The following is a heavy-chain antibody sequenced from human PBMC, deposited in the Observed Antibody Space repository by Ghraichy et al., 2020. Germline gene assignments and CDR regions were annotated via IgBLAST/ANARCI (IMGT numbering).Heavy chain of an antibody. J-gene: IGHJ6*02. D-gene: IGHD4-17*01. V-gene: IGHV4-34*01. CDR2: INHSGST. CDR3: ASLTTTVSRYYYYGMDV. CDR1: GGSFSGYY. Sequence: SETLSLTCAVYGGSFSGYYWSWIRQPPGKGLEWIGEINHSGSTNYNPSLKSRVTISVDTSKNQFSLKLSSVTAADTAVYYCASLTTTVSRYYYYGMDVWGQGTTVTVSS.